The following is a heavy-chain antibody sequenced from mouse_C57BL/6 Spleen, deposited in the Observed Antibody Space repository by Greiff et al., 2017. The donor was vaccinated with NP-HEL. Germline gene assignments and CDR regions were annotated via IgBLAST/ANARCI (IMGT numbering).Heavy chain of an antibody. CDR1: GFTFSDYG. CDR3: ARGYYGPWYFDV. J-gene: IGHJ1*03. V-gene: IGHV5-17*01. D-gene: IGHD1-2*01. Sequence: EVKLVESGGGLVKPGGSLKLSCAASGFTFSDYGMHWVRQAPEKGLEWVAYISSGSSTIYYADTVKGRFTISRDNAKNTLFLQMTSLRSEDTAMYYCARGYYGPWYFDVWGTGTTVTVSS. CDR2: ISSGSSTI.